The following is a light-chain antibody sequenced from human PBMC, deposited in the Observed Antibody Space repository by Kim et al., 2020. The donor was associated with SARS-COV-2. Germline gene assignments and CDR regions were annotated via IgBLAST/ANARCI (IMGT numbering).Light chain of an antibody. Sequence: RQPATLTCTGNSNNVDYQGAAWLQQHQGHPPKLLSYRNNNRPSGISERFSASRSGNTASLTITGLQPEDEADYYCSAWDSSLSAWVFGGGTQLTVL. V-gene: IGLV10-54*01. J-gene: IGLJ3*02. CDR2: RNN. CDR1: SNNVDYQG. CDR3: SAWDSSLSAWV.